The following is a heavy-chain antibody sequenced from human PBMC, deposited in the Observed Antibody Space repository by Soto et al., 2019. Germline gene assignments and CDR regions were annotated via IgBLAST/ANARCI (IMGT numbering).Heavy chain of an antibody. CDR3: AKDIDPDYYYGMDV. Sequence: PGGSLRLSCAASGFTFSSYSMNWVRQAPGKGLEWVSGISWNSGSIGYADSVKGRFTISRDNAKNSLYLQMNSLRAEDTALYYCAKDIDPDYYYGMDVWGQGTTVTVSS. J-gene: IGHJ6*02. V-gene: IGHV3-9*01. CDR1: GFTFSSYS. CDR2: ISWNSGSI.